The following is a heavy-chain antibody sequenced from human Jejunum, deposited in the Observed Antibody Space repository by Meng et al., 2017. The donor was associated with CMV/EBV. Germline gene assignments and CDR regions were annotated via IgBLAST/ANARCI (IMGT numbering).Heavy chain of an antibody. J-gene: IGHJ6*02. CDR1: G. CDR2: IWRDGGSK. V-gene: IGHV3-33*07. D-gene: IGHD3-22*01. CDR3: ARDRSSGLSYGTYYFYYGMDV. Sequence: GMFWVRKAPDKGLEWLAVIWRDGGSKFYKASVKGRFAISRDNSKSTLYLQMNDLRPEDTAVYYCARDRSSGLSYGTYYFYYGMDVWGQGATVTVSS.